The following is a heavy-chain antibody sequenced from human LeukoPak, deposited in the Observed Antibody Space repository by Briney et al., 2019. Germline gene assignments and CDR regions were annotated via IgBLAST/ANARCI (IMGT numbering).Heavy chain of an antibody. CDR3: ARDYSNYIMDY. D-gene: IGHD4-11*01. CDR2: IYTSGST. V-gene: IGHV4-61*02. Sequence: PSETLSLTCTVSGGSISSGSYYWSWIRQPAGKGLEWIGRIYTSGSTNYNPSLKSRVTISVDTSKNQFSLKLTSVTAADTAVYYCARDYSNYIMDYWGQGTLVTVSS. CDR1: GGSISSGSYY. J-gene: IGHJ4*02.